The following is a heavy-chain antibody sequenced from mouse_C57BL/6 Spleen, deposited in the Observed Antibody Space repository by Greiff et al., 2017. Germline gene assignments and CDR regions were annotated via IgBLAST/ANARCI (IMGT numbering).Heavy chain of an antibody. J-gene: IGHJ1*03. Sequence: VQVVESGPGLVQPSQSLSITCTVSGFSLTSYGVHWVRQSPGKGLEWLGVIWSGGSTDYNAAFISRLSISKDNSKSQVFFKMNSLQADDTAIYXCASPATDWYFDVWGTGTTVTVSS. CDR3: ASPATDWYFDV. D-gene: IGHD1-1*01. CDR2: IWSGGST. V-gene: IGHV2-2*01. CDR1: GFSLTSYG.